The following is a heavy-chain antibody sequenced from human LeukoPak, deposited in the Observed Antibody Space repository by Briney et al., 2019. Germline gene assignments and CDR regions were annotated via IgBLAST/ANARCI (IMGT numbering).Heavy chain of an antibody. Sequence: ASVKVSCKASGGTFSNYAISWVRQAPGQGLEWMGWINPNSGGTNYAQKFQGRVTMTRDTSISTAYMELSRLRSDDTAVYYCAKDQGPGLNSGNGFDIWGQGTMVTVSS. V-gene: IGHV1-2*02. J-gene: IGHJ3*02. CDR1: GGTFSNYA. D-gene: IGHD4-23*01. CDR2: INPNSGGT. CDR3: AKDQGPGLNSGNGFDI.